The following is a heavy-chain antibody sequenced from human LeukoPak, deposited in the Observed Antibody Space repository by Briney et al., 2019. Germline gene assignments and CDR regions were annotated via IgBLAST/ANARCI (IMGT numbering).Heavy chain of an antibody. V-gene: IGHV3-23*01. J-gene: IGHJ4*02. CDR3: ARWSGVADPFDY. D-gene: IGHD6-19*01. CDR1: GFTFSSYA. Sequence: GGSLRLSCAASGFTFSSYAMSWVRQAPGKGLEWVSAISGSGGSTYYADSVKGRFTISRDNSKNTLYLQMNSLRVEDTAVYYCARWSGVADPFDYWGQGTLVTVSS. CDR2: ISGSGGST.